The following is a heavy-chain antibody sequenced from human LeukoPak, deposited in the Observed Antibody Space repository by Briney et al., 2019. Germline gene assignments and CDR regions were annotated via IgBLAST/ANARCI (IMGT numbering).Heavy chain of an antibody. Sequence: GGSLRLSCAASGFTISNAWMNWVRQAPGKGLEWVGRIKSKTDGGTTDYAAPVKGRFTIPRDESKNTLYLQMNSLKTEDTAVYYCTTVSPALFNDYWGQGTLVTVSS. D-gene: IGHD2-2*01. J-gene: IGHJ4*02. V-gene: IGHV3-15*01. CDR1: GFTISNAW. CDR2: IKSKTDGGTT. CDR3: TTVSPALFNDY.